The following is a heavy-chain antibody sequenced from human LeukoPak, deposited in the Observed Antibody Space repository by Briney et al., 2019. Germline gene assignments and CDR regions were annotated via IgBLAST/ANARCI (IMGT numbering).Heavy chain of an antibody. CDR3: ARGCTSCLTTFPFDY. V-gene: IGHV3-11*04. D-gene: IGHD2-2*01. Sequence: PGGSLRLSCAASGFTFSDYYMSWIRQAPGKGLEWVSYISSSGSTIYYADSVKGRFTISRDNAKNSLYLQMNSLRAEDTAVYYCARGCTSCLTTFPFDYWGQGTLVTVSS. CDR1: GFTFSDYY. J-gene: IGHJ4*02. CDR2: ISSSGSTI.